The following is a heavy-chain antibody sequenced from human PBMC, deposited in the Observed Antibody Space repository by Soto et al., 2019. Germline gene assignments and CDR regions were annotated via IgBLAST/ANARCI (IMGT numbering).Heavy chain of an antibody. V-gene: IGHV1-2*04. CDR3: ARGQDYYGSGSYYNGGIDY. Sequence: QVQLVQSGAEVKKPGASVKVSCKASGYTFTGYYMHWVRQAPGQGLEWMGWINPNSGGTNYAQKFQGWVTMTRDTYISTAYMELSRLRSDDTAVYYCARGQDYYGSGSYYNGGIDYWGQGTLVTVSS. J-gene: IGHJ4*02. CDR1: GYTFTGYY. CDR2: INPNSGGT. D-gene: IGHD3-10*01.